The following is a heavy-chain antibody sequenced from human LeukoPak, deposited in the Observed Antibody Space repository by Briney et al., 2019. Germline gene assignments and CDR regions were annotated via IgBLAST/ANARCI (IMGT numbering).Heavy chain of an antibody. Sequence: SETLSLTCTVSGGSISSYYWSWIRQPPGKGLEWIGYIYYSGSTNYNPSLKSRVTISVDTSKNQFSLKLSSVTAADTAVYYCARDLGWLRGNWFDPWGQGTLVTVSS. CDR1: GGSISSYY. CDR2: IYYSGST. V-gene: IGHV4-59*01. D-gene: IGHD5-12*01. CDR3: ARDLGWLRGNWFDP. J-gene: IGHJ5*02.